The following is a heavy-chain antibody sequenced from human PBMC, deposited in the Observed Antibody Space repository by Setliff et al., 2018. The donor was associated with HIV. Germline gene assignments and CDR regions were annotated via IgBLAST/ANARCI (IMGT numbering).Heavy chain of an antibody. Sequence: SETLSLTCSVSAYSIIINEWWGWIRQTPGEGLEWIGYIHYDGVTHYNSSLKSRVTISIDTSKNQFSLRLSSVTAVDTAVYYCVRVNYVRAYNNWFDPWGQGILVTVSS. CDR3: VRVNYVRAYNNWFDP. J-gene: IGHJ5*02. CDR1: AYSIIINEW. D-gene: IGHD4-4*01. V-gene: IGHV4-28*03. CDR2: IHYDGVT.